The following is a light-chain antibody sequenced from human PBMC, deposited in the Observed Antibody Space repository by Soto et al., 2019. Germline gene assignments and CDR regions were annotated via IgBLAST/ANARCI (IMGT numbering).Light chain of an antibody. V-gene: IGKV3-20*01. CDR3: QQYGSSPT. CDR1: QYINTR. Sequence: EIVLTQSPATLSSFPGDRVTLSCRASQYINTRLAWYQHRPGQAPRLLIYGASSRATGIPDRFSGSGSGTDFTLTISRLEPEDFAVYYCQQYGSSPTFGQGTKLEIK. J-gene: IGKJ2*01. CDR2: GAS.